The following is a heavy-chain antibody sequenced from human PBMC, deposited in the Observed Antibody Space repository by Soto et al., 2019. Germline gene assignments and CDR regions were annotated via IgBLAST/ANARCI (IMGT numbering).Heavy chain of an antibody. J-gene: IGHJ5*02. D-gene: IGHD2-21*01. CDR2: IIPVFAKT. CDR3: AREGGGEYDSASYKPWWFDP. CDR1: GYTFTTFG. V-gene: IGHV1-69*01. Sequence: QVQLVQSGAEVKKPGSSVKVSCKASGYTFTTFGISWVRQAPGQGLEWLGGIIPVFAKTTYAQKCRGRITRTADEATSTAYMELSRLTSDDTAIYYCAREGGGEYDSASYKPWWFDPWGHGTLVTVSS.